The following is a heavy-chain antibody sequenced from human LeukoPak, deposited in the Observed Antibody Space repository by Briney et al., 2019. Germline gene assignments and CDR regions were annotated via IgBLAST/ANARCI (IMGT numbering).Heavy chain of an antibody. J-gene: IGHJ6*04. CDR1: GGTFSSYA. D-gene: IGHD2-2*01. V-gene: IGHV1-69*06. CDR2: IIPIFGTA. Sequence: GASVKVSCKASGGTFSSYAISWVRQAPGQGLEWMGGIIPIFGTANYAQKFQGRVTITADKSTSTAYMELSGLRSEDTAVYYCASGAANIVVVPAAPYYYYYGMDVWGKGTTVTVSS. CDR3: ASGAANIVVVPAAPYYYYYGMDV.